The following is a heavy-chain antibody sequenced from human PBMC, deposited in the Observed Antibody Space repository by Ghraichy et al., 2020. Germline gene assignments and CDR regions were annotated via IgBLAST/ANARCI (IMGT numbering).Heavy chain of an antibody. CDR2: INHSGST. J-gene: IGHJ6*02. Sequence: SETLSLTCAVYGGSFSGYYWSWIRQPPGKGLEWIGEINHSGSTNYNPSLKSRVTISVDTSKNQSSLKLSSVTAADTAVYYCARGDFWSGYRPYYGMDVWGQVTTVTVSS. V-gene: IGHV4-34*01. D-gene: IGHD3-3*01. CDR1: GGSFSGYY. CDR3: ARGDFWSGYRPYYGMDV.